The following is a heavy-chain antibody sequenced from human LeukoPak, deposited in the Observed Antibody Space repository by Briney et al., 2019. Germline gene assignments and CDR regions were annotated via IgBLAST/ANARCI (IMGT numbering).Heavy chain of an antibody. CDR2: IYPGDSDT. J-gene: IGHJ2*01. V-gene: IGHV5-51*01. CDR3: AREYSSSWYGYFDL. D-gene: IGHD6-13*01. CDR1: GYRFTSYW. Sequence: GESLKISCKGSGYRFTSYWIGWVRRMPGKGLEWMGIIYPGDSDTRSSPSFQGQVTISVDKSISTAYLQWNSLKASDTGMYYCAREYSSSWYGYFDLWGRGTLVTVSS.